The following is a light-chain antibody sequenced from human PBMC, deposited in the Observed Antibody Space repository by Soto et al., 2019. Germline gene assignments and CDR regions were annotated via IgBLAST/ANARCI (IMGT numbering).Light chain of an antibody. J-gene: IGLJ1*01. Sequence: QSALTQPASVSGSPGQSITISCTGTSSDVGGNKYVSWYQQYPDKVPKLLINKVTNRPSGVSYRFSGSKSGNTASLTISALLAEDEADYFCASSTSDSLYVFGTGTKVTVL. CDR2: KVT. CDR3: ASSTSDSLYV. CDR1: SSDVGGNKY. V-gene: IGLV2-14*01.